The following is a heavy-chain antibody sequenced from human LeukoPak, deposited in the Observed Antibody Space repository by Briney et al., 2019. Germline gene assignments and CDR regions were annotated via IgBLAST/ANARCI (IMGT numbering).Heavy chain of an antibody. CDR2: ISPNSGGT. J-gene: IGHJ4*02. V-gene: IGHV1-2*02. CDR3: ARFPAGGVVIRKYYFDY. CDR1: GYTFTGYY. D-gene: IGHD3-3*01. Sequence: ASVKVSCKASGYTFTGYYLHWVRQAPGQGLEWMGWISPNSGGTNYAQKFQGRVTMTRDTSISTAYMELSRLRYDDTAVFYCARFPAGGVVIRKYYFDYWGQGTLVTVSS.